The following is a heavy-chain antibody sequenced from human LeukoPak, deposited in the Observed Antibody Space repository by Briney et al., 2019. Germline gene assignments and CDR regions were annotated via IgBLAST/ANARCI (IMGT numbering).Heavy chain of an antibody. CDR2: ISNDGSTT. J-gene: IGHJ4*02. CDR1: GFTFSSYE. V-gene: IGHV3-74*01. Sequence: GGSLRLSCAVSGFTFSSYEMNWVRQAPGKGLVWVSRISNDGSTTTYADSVRGRFTISRDNAKNTLYLQMNSLRAEDTAVYYCARDCGSTGCDYWGQGTLVTVSS. CDR3: ARDCGSTGCDY. D-gene: IGHD2-2*01.